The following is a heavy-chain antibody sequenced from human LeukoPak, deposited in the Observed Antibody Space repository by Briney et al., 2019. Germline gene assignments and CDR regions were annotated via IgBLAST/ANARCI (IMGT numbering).Heavy chain of an antibody. J-gene: IGHJ4*02. CDR1: GFTFRSHW. Sequence: GGSLRLSCEASGFTFRSHWMSWVRQAPGKGLEWVANIHQYGGEKYYVDSVRGRFSISRDNAKNSLYLEMNSLRAEDTAVYYCAREIGAHDFWSGYCDYWGQGTLVTVSS. D-gene: IGHD3-3*01. CDR3: AREIGAHDFWSGYCDY. CDR2: IHQYGGEK. V-gene: IGHV3-7*01.